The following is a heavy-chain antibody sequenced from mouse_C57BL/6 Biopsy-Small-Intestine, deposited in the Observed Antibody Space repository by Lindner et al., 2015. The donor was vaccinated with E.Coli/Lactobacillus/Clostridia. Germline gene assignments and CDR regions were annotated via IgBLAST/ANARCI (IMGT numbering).Heavy chain of an antibody. CDR1: GYTFTDYW. V-gene: IGHV1-9*01. CDR2: ILPGSDIT. CDR3: ARSYSLHAMDY. Sequence: VQLQESGAELMKPGASVKLSCKATGYTFTDYWIEWVKQRPGHGLEWIGEILPGSDITNYNEKFKGKATITAATSSNTAYMQLSSLTTEDSAIYYCARSYSLHAMDYWGQGTSVTVSS. D-gene: IGHD6-2*01. J-gene: IGHJ4*01.